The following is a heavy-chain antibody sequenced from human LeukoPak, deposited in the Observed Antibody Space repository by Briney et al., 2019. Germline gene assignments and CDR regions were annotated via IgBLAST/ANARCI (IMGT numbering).Heavy chain of an antibody. D-gene: IGHD2-15*01. CDR2: IRYDEAKQ. J-gene: IGHJ4*02. CDR3: AKDRAHLGFCSGAVCFSGDLDY. CDR1: GFSFSSYG. V-gene: IGHV3-30*02. Sequence: PGGSLRLSCAAAGFSFSSYGMHWVRQAPGKGLAWVAFIRYDEAKQYYADSVKGRFTVSRDKSKNTLYLQMSSLRAEDTAVYYCAKDRAHLGFCSGAVCFSGDLDYWGQGTPVTVS.